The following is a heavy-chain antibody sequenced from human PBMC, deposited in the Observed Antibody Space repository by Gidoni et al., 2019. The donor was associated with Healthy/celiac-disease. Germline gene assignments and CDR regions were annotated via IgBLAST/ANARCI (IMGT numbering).Heavy chain of an antibody. J-gene: IGHJ6*02. CDR1: GFTFDDYA. V-gene: IGHV3-9*01. Sequence: EVQLVESGGGLVQPGRSLRLSCAASGFTFDDYAMHWVRQAPGKGLEWVSGISWNSGSIGYADSVKGRFTISRDNAKNSLYLQMNSLRAEDTALYYCAQQAFGELSFSGMDVWGQGTTVTVSS. D-gene: IGHD3-10*01. CDR3: AQQAFGELSFSGMDV. CDR2: ISWNSGSI.